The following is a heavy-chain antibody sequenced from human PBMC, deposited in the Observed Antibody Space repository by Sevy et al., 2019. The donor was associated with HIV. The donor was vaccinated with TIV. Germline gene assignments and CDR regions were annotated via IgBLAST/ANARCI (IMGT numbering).Heavy chain of an antibody. J-gene: IGHJ4*02. V-gene: IGHV3-23*01. CDR2: LFFGCGEI. CDR3: AREGCTKPHDY. Sequence: GGSLRLSCAASGFTFSKYSMSWVRQPPGKGLEWDSTLFFGCGEINYADSVKGRFTISRDNSKSSVYLQMNNLRPEDTAVYYCAREGCTKPHDYWGQGTLVTVSS. D-gene: IGHD2-8*01. CDR1: GFTFSKYS.